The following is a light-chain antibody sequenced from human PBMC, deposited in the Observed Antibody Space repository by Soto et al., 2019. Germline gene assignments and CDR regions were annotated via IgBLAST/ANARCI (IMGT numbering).Light chain of an antibody. V-gene: IGKV1-17*01. CDR1: RDVGSD. J-gene: IGKJ4*01. CDR3: QQLNVYPST. CDR2: AAS. Sequence: QMTQSPSSLSASVGEKIIITCRASRDVGSDVGWYQQKPGQAPKLLIYAASTLQTGVPSRFSGGGSGTDFTLTISSLQPEDFATYYCQQLNVYPSTFGGGTKVDIK.